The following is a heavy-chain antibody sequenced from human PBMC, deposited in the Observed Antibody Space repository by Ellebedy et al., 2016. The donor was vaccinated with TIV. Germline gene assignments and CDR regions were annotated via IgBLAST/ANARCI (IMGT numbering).Heavy chain of an antibody. J-gene: IGHJ4*02. CDR1: GYTFTGYY. D-gene: IGHD6-13*01. CDR2: INHNSGGT. CDR3: ARGGGNNWYLELDY. Sequence: ASVKVSCKASGYTFTGYYMHWVRQAPGQGLEWMGWINHNSGGTKYAQKFQGRVTKTRDTSISTAYMELSRLRSDDTAVYSCARGGGNNWYLELDYWGQGTLVTVSS. V-gene: IGHV1-2*02.